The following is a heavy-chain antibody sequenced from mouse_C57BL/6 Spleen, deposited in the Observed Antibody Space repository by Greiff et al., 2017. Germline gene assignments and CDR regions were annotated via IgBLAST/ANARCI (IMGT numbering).Heavy chain of an antibody. D-gene: IGHD2-1*01. CDR1: GFSFNTYA. J-gene: IGHJ3*01. CDR3: VRPPYGNYAWFAY. Sequence: EVQGVESGGGLVQPKGSLKLSCAASGFSFNTYAMNWVRQAPGKGLEWVARIRSKSNNYATYYADSVKDRFTISRDDSESMLYLQMNNLKTEDTAMYYCVRPPYGNYAWFAYWGQGTLVTVSA. V-gene: IGHV10-1*01. CDR2: IRSKSNNYAT.